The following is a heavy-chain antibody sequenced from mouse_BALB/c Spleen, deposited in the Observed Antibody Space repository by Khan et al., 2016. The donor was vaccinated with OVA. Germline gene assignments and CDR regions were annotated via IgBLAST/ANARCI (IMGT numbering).Heavy chain of an antibody. V-gene: IGHV1-7*01. CDR3: TRDRIDY. CDR1: GYTSTTYW. Sequence: QVQLQQSGAELAQPGASVKMSCKASGYTSTTYWMHWVKQRPGKGLEWIGYINPTSGYTDYNEKFKDRATLSADKSSSTAYMQLSSLTSEDSAVYYCTRDRIDYWGQGTTLTVSS. CDR2: INPTSGYT. J-gene: IGHJ2*01.